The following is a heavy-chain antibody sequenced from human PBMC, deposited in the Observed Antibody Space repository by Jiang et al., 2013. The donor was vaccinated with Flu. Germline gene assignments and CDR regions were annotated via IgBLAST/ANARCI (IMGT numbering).Heavy chain of an antibody. CDR1: GGSISGYY. CDR2: IYYSGST. V-gene: IGHV4-59*01. D-gene: IGHD3-16*01. Sequence: PGLVKPSETLSLTCFVSGGSISGYYWNWIRQPPGKGLEWIGYIYYSGSTSYNPSLKGRVTISLDTSKNQFSLKLSSVTAADTAVYYCAREGNTGGIYFDYWGQGALVTVSS. J-gene: IGHJ4*02. CDR3: AREGNTGGIYFDY.